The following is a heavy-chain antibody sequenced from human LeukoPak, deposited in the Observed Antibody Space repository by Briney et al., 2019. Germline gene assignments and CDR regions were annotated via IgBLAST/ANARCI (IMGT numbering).Heavy chain of an antibody. CDR2: IYYSGST. V-gene: IGHV4-59*08. J-gene: IGHJ4*02. CDR1: GGSISSYY. CDR3: ARLGTGIAAAGSPGEFDY. D-gene: IGHD6-13*01. Sequence: SETLSLTCTVSGGSISSYYWSWIRQPPGKGLEWIGYIYYSGSTNYNPSLKSRVTISVDTSKNQFSLKLSSVTAADTVVYYCARLGTGIAAAGSPGEFDYWGQGTLVTVSS.